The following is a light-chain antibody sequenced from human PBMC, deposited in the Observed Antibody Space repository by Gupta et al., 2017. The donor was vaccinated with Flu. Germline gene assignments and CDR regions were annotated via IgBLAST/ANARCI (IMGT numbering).Light chain of an antibody. CDR1: QDIRNY. J-gene: IGKJ3*01. CDR3: QQYDNLFT. CDR2: DAS. Sequence: DLQMTQSPSSLSASVGDRVTITCQASQDIRNYLNWYQQKPGKAPKLLIYDASDLETGVPSRFSGSGSGTDFNFTISSLQPEDIATYYCQQYDNLFTFGPGTKVDIK. V-gene: IGKV1-33*01.